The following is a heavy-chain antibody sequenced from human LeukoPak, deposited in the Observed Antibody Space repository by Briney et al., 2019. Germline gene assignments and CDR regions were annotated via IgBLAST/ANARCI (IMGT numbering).Heavy chain of an antibody. CDR2: IYYSGST. J-gene: IGHJ4*02. V-gene: IGHV4-38-2*02. D-gene: IGHD6-19*01. CDR1: GYSISSGYY. Sequence: SETLSLTCSVSGYSISSGYYWGWIRQPPGKGLEWIGSIYYSGSTYYNPSLKSRVTISVDTSKNQFSLKLSSVTAADTAVYYCARDTSPGIAVVMFDYWGQGTLVTVSS. CDR3: ARDTSPGIAVVMFDY.